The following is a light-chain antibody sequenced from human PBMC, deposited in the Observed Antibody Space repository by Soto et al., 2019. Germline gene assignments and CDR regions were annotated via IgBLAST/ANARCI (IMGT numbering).Light chain of an antibody. V-gene: IGLV4-69*01. J-gene: IGLJ2*01. CDR1: SGHSSYA. CDR2: LNSDGSH. CDR3: QTWGTGVV. Sequence: QPVLTQSPSASASLGASVKLTCTLSSGHSSYAIAWHQQQPEKGHRYLMKLNSDGSHSKGDGIPDRFSGSSSGAERYLTISSLQSEDEADYYCQTWGTGVVFGGGTKLTVL.